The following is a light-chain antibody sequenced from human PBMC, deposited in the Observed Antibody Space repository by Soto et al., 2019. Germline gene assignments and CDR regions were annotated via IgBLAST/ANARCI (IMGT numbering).Light chain of an antibody. Sequence: DIQMTQSPSTLSASVGDRVTITCWASQSISTWLAWYQQKPGKPPKLLIYKASTLESGVPSRFSGSASGTEFNLTISSLQPDDFATYSCHHSDRFPLTFGGGTRVETK. V-gene: IGKV1-5*03. CDR3: HHSDRFPLT. J-gene: IGKJ4*01. CDR2: KAS. CDR1: QSISTW.